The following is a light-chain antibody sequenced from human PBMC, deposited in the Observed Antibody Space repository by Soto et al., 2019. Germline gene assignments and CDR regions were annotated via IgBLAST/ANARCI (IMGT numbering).Light chain of an antibody. Sequence: DIQMTQFPSTLSASVGDRVTITCLASQSIRNWLAWYQQKPGKAPKLLIYDASTLERGVPSRFSGCGSGTEFTLSISSLQPDDFATYYCQQYDSSSGYTFGQGTKLEIK. V-gene: IGKV1-5*01. CDR1: QSIRNW. CDR2: DAS. CDR3: QQYDSSSGYT. J-gene: IGKJ2*01.